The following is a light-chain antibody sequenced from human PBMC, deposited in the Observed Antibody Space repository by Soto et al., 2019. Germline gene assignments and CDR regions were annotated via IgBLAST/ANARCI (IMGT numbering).Light chain of an antibody. CDR3: AAWHATLSGWL. J-gene: IGLJ3*02. V-gene: IGLV1-47*02. CDR1: SSNIGANY. Sequence: QSVLTQPPSASGTPGQRVTISCSGSSSNIGANYVFWYQQFPGAAPKPLIFNNNHRPSGVPDRFSGAKSGTAASLSISGLRSDDEADYHCAAWHATLSGWLFGGWTKLTVL. CDR2: NNN.